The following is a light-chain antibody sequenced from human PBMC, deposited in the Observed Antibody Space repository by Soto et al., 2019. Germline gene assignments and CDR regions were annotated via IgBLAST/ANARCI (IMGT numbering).Light chain of an antibody. CDR3: QSFDNNNFWV. V-gene: IGLV2-23*01. J-gene: IGLJ3*02. Sequence: QSVLTQPASVSGSPGQSITISCTGTSSDVGSYNLVSWYQQHPGKAPKLMIYEGSKRPSGVSNRFSGSKSGNTASLTISGLQAEDEADYYCQSFDNNNFWVFGGGTKVTV. CDR2: EGS. CDR1: SSDVGSYNL.